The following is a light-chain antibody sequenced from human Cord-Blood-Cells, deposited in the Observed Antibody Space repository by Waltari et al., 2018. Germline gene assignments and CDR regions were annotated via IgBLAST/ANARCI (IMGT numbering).Light chain of an antibody. Sequence: QPALTQPPPASGSPGQSVTISCTGTSSDVGGYNYVSWYQQHPGKAPKLMIYEVSKRPSGVPDRFSGSKSGNTASLTVSGLQAEDEADYYCSSYAGSNNLYVFGTGTKVTVL. CDR1: SSDVGGYNY. CDR3: SSYAGSNNLYV. V-gene: IGLV2-8*01. CDR2: EVS. J-gene: IGLJ1*01.